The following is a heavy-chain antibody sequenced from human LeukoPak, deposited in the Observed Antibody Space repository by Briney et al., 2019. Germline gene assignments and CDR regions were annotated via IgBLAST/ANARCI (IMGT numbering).Heavy chain of an antibody. CDR1: GFTFSSYA. J-gene: IGHJ4*02. CDR2: ISGRGDYI. D-gene: IGHD2-2*01. V-gene: IGHV3-23*01. CDR3: VRQGGQTGDIVVVPAATSFDY. Sequence: GGSLRLSCAASGFTFSSYAVSWVRQAPGKGLEWVSAISGRGDYISYADSVKGRFTFSRDNSKNTLYLQMTMLRAEDTALYYCVRQGGQTGDIVVVPAATSFDYWGQGTLVTVSS.